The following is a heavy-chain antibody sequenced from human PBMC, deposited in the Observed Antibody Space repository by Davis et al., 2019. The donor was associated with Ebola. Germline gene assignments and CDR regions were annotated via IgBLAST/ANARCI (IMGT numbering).Heavy chain of an antibody. J-gene: IGHJ3*01. CDR1: SYTFTTYY. D-gene: IGHD3-22*01. Sequence: ASVKVSCKASSYTFTTYYMHWVRQAPGQGLVWMVVINPSGGTISYAQKLRGRVTMTTDTSTSTVDMELSSLRSENTAVYYCAMSDSSGDGFDVWGLGTMVTVSS. V-gene: IGHV1-46*04. CDR2: INPSGGTI. CDR3: AMSDSSGDGFDV.